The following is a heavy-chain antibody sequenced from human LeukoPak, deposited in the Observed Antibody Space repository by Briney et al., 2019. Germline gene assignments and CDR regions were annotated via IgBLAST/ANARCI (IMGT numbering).Heavy chain of an antibody. D-gene: IGHD5-12*01. CDR2: IYHTGNT. V-gene: IGHV4-38-2*02. Sequence: PSETLSLSCTVSGYSISSGFHWGWIRQPPGKGLHWIGDIYHTGNTYYNPSLKSRVTISVDKSKNQVSLKLRSVTAADTAVYYCARTTEGYAAGPGYSYYYYMDVWGKGTTVTISS. CDR3: ARTTEGYAAGPGYSYYYYMDV. J-gene: IGHJ6*03. CDR1: GYSISSGFH.